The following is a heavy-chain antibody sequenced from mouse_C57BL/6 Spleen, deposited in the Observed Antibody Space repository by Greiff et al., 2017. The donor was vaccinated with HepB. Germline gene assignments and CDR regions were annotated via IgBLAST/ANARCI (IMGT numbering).Heavy chain of an antibody. D-gene: IGHD1-1*01. V-gene: IGHV5S21*01. CDR2: ISSGGDYI. J-gene: IGHJ1*03. CDR3: TRRTAVVATGYFDV. CDR1: GFTFSSYA. Sequence: EVKLVESGEGLVKPGGSLKLSCAASGFTFSSYAMSWVRQTPEKRLEWVAYISSGGDYIYYADTVKGRFTISRDNARNTLYLQMSSLKSEDTAMYYCTRRTAVVATGYFDVWGTGTTVTVSS.